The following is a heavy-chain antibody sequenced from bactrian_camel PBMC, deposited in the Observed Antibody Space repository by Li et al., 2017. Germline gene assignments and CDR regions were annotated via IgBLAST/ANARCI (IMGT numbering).Heavy chain of an antibody. Sequence: HVQLVESGGGSVQAGGSLRLSCAASGYTYDTYCMGWFRQVPGKEREGVAAIDSDGSTVYADSMKGRFTISKDNAKNTLYLQMNNLKPEDTAMYYCAADQLYGGSCRDAVDFAYRGQGTQVTVS. CDR2: IDSDGST. CDR3: AADQLYGGSCRDAVDFAY. J-gene: IGHJ6*01. V-gene: IGHV3S55*01. CDR1: GYTYDTYC. D-gene: IGHD6*01.